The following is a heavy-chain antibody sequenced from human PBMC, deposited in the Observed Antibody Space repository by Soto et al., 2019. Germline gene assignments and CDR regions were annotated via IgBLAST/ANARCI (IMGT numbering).Heavy chain of an antibody. Sequence: VASVKVSCKASGYTFTSYDINWVRKAPGQRLEWMGWINAGNGNTKYSQKFQGRVTITRDTSASTAYMELSSLRSEDTAVYYCARGSGYYYWDDYWGQGTLVTVSS. CDR1: GYTFTSYD. CDR3: ARGSGYYYWDDY. CDR2: INAGNGNT. V-gene: IGHV1-3*01. J-gene: IGHJ4*02. D-gene: IGHD3-22*01.